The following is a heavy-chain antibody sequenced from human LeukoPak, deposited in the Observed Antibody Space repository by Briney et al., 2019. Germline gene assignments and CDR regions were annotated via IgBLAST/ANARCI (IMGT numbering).Heavy chain of an antibody. J-gene: IGHJ4*02. Sequence: SETLSLTCTVSGGSISSYYWSWIRQPPGKGLEWIGYIYYSGSTNYIPSLKSRVTISVDTSKNQFSLKVSSVTAADTAVYYCARDSGPRFDYWGQGTLVTVSS. CDR3: ARDSGPRFDY. CDR2: IYYSGST. D-gene: IGHD6-19*01. V-gene: IGHV4-59*01. CDR1: GGSISSYY.